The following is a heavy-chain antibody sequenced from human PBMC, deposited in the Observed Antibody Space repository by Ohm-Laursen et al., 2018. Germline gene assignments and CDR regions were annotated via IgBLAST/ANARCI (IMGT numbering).Heavy chain of an antibody. V-gene: IGHV1-46*01. Sequence: ASVKASCKASGYTFTSYYIHWVRQAPGQGLEWMGIINPSGGSTIYAQKFQGRVTMTRDTSTSTVYMELSSLRSEDTAVYYCARALRRGHFDYWGQGTLVTVSS. CDR2: INPSGGST. CDR1: GYTFTSYY. D-gene: IGHD3-10*01. J-gene: IGHJ4*02. CDR3: ARALRRGHFDY.